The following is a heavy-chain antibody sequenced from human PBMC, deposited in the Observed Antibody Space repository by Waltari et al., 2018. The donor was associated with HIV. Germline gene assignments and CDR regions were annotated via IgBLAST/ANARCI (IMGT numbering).Heavy chain of an antibody. CDR1: GFTFSSYW. D-gene: IGHD5-12*01. CDR3: ARTFTVATISPLLH. Sequence: EVQLVESGGGLVQPGGSLRLSCAASGFTFSSYWMHWVRQVPGKGVVWVSRINSDGSSTTYADSVKGRVTISRDNAKSTLYLQMNSLRDEDTAVYYCARTFTVATISPLLHWGQGTLVTVSS. CDR2: INSDGSST. J-gene: IGHJ4*02. V-gene: IGHV3-74*01.